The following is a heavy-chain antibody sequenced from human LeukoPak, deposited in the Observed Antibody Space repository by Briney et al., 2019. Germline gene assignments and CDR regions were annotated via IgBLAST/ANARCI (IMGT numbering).Heavy chain of an antibody. CDR3: ASRKSSGWLDYFQH. J-gene: IGHJ1*01. CDR1: GFTVSSNY. V-gene: IGHV3-53*01. CDR2: IYSGGST. D-gene: IGHD6-19*01. Sequence: GGSLRLSCAAPGFTVSSNYMSWVRQAPGKGLEWVSVIYSGGSTYYADSVKGRFTISRDNSKNTLYLQMNSLRAEDTAVYYCASRKSSGWLDYFQHWGQGTLVTVSS.